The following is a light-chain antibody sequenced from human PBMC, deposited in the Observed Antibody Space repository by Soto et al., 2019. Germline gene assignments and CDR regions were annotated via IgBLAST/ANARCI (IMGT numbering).Light chain of an antibody. CDR1: NIGSKS. J-gene: IGLJ2*01. CDR3: HVWDTTNDHPL. V-gene: IGLV3-21*04. Sequence: SYELTQPPSVSVAPGETARITCGEKNIGSKSVHWYQQKTGQAPVLVIYYDSDRPSGIPERFSGSNSGNTATLTVSRVEAGDEADYYCHVWDTTNDHPLFGGGTKVTVL. CDR2: YDS.